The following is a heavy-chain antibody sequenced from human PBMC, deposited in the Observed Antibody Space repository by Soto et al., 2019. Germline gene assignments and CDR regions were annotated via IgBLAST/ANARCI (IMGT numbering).Heavy chain of an antibody. CDR1: GYTFTSYG. D-gene: IGHD6-13*01. V-gene: IGHV1-18*01. Sequence: GASVKVSCKASGYTFTSYGISWVRQAPGQGLEWMGWISAYNGNTNYAQKLKGRVTMTTDTSTSTAYMELKSLRSDDTAVYYCAKILFGSICWPPNCFDYWGQGTLVTVSS. CDR3: AKILFGSICWPPNCFDY. J-gene: IGHJ4*02. CDR2: ISAYNGNT.